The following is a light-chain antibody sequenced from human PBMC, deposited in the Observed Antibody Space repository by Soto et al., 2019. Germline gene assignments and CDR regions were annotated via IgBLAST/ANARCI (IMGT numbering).Light chain of an antibody. CDR2: DAS. CDR1: QSISSW. Sequence: IQMTQSPSTLSASVGDRVTITCRASQSISSWLAWYQQKPGKAPKLLIYDASSLESGVPSRFSGSGSGTGFTLTISSLQPADFATYYCQQYNYYSRTFGQGTNVQIK. V-gene: IGKV1-5*01. CDR3: QQYNYYSRT. J-gene: IGKJ1*01.